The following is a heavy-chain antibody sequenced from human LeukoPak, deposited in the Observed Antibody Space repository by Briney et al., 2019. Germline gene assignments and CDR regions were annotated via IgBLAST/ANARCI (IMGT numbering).Heavy chain of an antibody. D-gene: IGHD2-21*02. V-gene: IGHV1-18*01. J-gene: IGHJ4*02. CDR1: GYTFTSYG. CDR3: ARGHLVVTALYYFDY. CDR2: ISAYNGNT. Sequence: ASVKVACKASGYTFTSYGISWVRLAPGQGLEWMGWISAYNGNTNYAQKLQGRVTMTTDTSTSTAYMELRSLRSDDTAVYYCARGHLVVTALYYFDYWGQGTLVTVSS.